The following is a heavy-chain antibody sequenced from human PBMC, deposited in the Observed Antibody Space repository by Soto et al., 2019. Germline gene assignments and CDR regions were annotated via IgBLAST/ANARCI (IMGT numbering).Heavy chain of an antibody. CDR1: GGTFSSYA. Sequence: SVKVSCKASGGTFSSYAISWVRQAPGQGLEWMGGIIPIFGTANYAQKFQGRVTITADESTSTAYMELSSLRSEDTAVYYCARDLSEYSSSSGYGMDVWGQGTTVTVSS. D-gene: IGHD6-6*01. J-gene: IGHJ6*02. CDR3: ARDLSEYSSSSGYGMDV. V-gene: IGHV1-69*13. CDR2: IIPIFGTA.